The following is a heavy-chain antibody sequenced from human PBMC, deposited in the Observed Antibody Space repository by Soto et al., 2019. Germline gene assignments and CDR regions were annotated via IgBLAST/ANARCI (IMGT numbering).Heavy chain of an antibody. CDR1: GFTFSSYW. V-gene: IGHV3-7*05. D-gene: IGHD5-12*01. CDR3: ANLVGDSGYDRGNFDY. J-gene: IGHJ4*02. CDR2: IKQDGSEK. Sequence: GGSLRLSCAASGFTFSSYWMSWVRQAPGKGLEWVANIKQDGSEKYYVDSVKGRFTISRDNAKNSLYLQMNSLRAEDTAVYYCANLVGDSGYDRGNFDYWGQGTLVTVSS.